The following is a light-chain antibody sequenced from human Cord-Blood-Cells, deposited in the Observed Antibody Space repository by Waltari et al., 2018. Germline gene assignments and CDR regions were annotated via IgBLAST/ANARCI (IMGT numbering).Light chain of an antibody. CDR3: CSYAGSVV. CDR2: EVS. V-gene: IGLV2-23*02. CDR1: SSDVGSDNL. Sequence: QSALTQPASVSGSPGQSITISCTGTSSDVGSDNLFSWYQQHPGKAPKLMIYEVSKRPSGVSNRFSGSKSGNTASLTISGLQAEDEADYYCCSYAGSVVFGGGTKLTVL. J-gene: IGLJ3*02.